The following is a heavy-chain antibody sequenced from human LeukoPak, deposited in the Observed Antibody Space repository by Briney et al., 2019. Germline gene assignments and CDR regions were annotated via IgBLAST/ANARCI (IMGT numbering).Heavy chain of an antibody. CDR1: GFTFSSYA. CDR3: ARGGGYYHSPFDY. V-gene: IGHV3-30*04. CDR2: ISYDGSNK. Sequence: GGSLRLSCAASGFTFSSYAMHWVRQAPGKGLEWVAVISYDGSNKYYADSVKGRFTISRDNSKNTLYLQMNSLRSEDTAIYYCARGGGYYHSPFDYWGQGTLVTVSS. J-gene: IGHJ4*02. D-gene: IGHD3-3*01.